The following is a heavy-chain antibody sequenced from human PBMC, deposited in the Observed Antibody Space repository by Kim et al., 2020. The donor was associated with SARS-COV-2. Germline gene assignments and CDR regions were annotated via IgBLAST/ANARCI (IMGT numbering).Heavy chain of an antibody. Sequence: ATKSQGRVTMTGDTSTSTVYMELSSLRSEDTAVYYCARDNVYYDSSGFDYWGQGTLVTVSS. V-gene: IGHV1-46*01. J-gene: IGHJ4*02. CDR3: ARDNVYYDSSGFDY. D-gene: IGHD3-22*01.